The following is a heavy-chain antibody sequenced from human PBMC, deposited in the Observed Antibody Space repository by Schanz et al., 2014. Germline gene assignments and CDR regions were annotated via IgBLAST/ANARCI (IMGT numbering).Heavy chain of an antibody. CDR1: GFSFSSYA. V-gene: IGHV3-23*04. CDR3: AKGRFGELSAFDI. Sequence: EEQLVESGGGLVQPGGSLRLSCAASGFSFSSYAMSWVRQAPGKGLEWVSAISGSGGSTYYADSVKGRFTISRDNSKNTLYLQMKSLRAEDAAVYDCAKGRFGELSAFDIWGQGTMVTVSS. D-gene: IGHD3-10*01. CDR2: ISGSGGST. J-gene: IGHJ3*02.